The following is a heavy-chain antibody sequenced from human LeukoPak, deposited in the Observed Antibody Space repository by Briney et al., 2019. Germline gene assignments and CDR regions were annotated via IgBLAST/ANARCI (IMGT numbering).Heavy chain of an antibody. Sequence: PSETLSLTCAVSGYSIRSGYYWGWFRQPPGKGLEWIGFIYHSGSTYFNPSLKSRVTISVDTSKNKFSLKLSSVTAADTAMYYCARQGGSNSPYYYYYMDVWGKGTTVTVSS. J-gene: IGHJ6*03. CDR3: ARQGGSNSPYYYYYMDV. D-gene: IGHD6-13*01. CDR1: GYSIRSGYY. V-gene: IGHV4-38-2*01. CDR2: IYHSGST.